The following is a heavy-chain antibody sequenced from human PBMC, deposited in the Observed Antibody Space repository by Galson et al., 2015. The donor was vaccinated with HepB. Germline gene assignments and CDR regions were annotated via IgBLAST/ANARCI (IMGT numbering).Heavy chain of an antibody. Sequence: SLRLSCAASGFTFSSYAMHWVRQAPGKGLEWVAIISSDGSDKYYAGSVKGRFTISRDNSKNTLYLQVNSLRAEDTAVYYCAKVKLEQDTFFYYYYYAMDVWGQGTTVTVSS. V-gene: IGHV3-30*18. CDR2: ISSDGSDK. CDR1: GFTFSSYA. D-gene: IGHD2-15*01. CDR3: AKVKLEQDTFFYYYYYAMDV. J-gene: IGHJ6*02.